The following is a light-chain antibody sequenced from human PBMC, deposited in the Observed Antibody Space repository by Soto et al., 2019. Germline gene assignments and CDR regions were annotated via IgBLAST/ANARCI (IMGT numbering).Light chain of an antibody. CDR3: HQYGNSPGT. Sequence: EIVLTQSPGTLSLSPGERATLSCRASQSVRSNYLAWYQQKPGQAPSLLIYGASTSATGIPDRFSGSGSGTDFTLTITRLEPEYFAVYYCHQYGNSPGTFGQGTKLEIK. J-gene: IGKJ2*01. CDR1: QSVRSNY. V-gene: IGKV3-20*01. CDR2: GAS.